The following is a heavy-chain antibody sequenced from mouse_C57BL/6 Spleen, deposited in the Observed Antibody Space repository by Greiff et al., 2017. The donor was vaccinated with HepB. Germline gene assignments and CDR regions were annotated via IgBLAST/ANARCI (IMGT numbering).Heavy chain of an antibody. V-gene: IGHV1-80*01. Sequence: VQLQQSGAELVKPGASVKISCKASGYAFSSYWMNWVKQRPGKGLEWIGQIYPGDGDTNYNGKFKGKATLTADKSSSTAYMQLSSLTSADSAVYFCARPGGYSHFDYWGQGTTLTVSS. CDR1: GYAFSSYW. CDR2: IYPGDGDT. CDR3: ARPGGYSHFDY. D-gene: IGHD2-3*01. J-gene: IGHJ2*01.